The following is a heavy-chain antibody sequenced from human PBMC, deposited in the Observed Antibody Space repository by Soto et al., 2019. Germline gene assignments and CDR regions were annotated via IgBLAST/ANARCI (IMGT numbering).Heavy chain of an antibody. J-gene: IGHJ4*02. CDR2: ISGRGGST. Sequence: GGSLRLSCAASGFTFSSYAMSWVRQAPGKGLEWVSAISGRGGSTYYADSVKGRFTIARDNSKNTLYLQMNSLRAEDTAVYYCAKATDSSGYYSYFDYWGQGTLVTVSS. CDR1: GFTFSSYA. D-gene: IGHD3-22*01. V-gene: IGHV3-23*01. CDR3: AKATDSSGYYSYFDY.